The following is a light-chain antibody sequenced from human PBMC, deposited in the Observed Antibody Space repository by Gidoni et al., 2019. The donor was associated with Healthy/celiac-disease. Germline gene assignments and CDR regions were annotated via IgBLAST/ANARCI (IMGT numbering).Light chain of an antibody. J-gene: IGLJ2*01. CDR2: DDS. CDR3: QVWDSSSDHVV. V-gene: IGLV3-21*03. CDR1: NMGSKS. Sequence: SYVLTQPPSVSVAPGKTARITCGGNNMGSKSVHWYQQKPGQAPVLVVYDDSDRPSGIPALFSGSNSGNTATLTISRVEAGDEAYYYCQVWDSSSDHVVFGGGTKLTVL.